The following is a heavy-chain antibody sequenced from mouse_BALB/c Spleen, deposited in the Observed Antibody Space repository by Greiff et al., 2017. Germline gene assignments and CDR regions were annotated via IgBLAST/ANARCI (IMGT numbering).Heavy chain of an antibody. CDR3: ASLRWLLRGMDY. V-gene: IGHV3-2*02. CDR1: GYSITSDYA. Sequence: VQLKESGPGLVKPSQSLSLTCTVTGYSITSDYAWNWIRQFPGNKLEWMGYISYSGSTSYNPSLKSRISITRDTSKNQFFLQLNSVTTEDTATYYCASLRWLLRGMDYWGQGTSVTVSS. J-gene: IGHJ4*01. D-gene: IGHD2-3*01. CDR2: ISYSGST.